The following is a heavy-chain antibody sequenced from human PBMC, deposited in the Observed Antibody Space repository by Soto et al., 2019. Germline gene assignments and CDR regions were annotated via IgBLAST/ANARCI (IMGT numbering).Heavy chain of an antibody. Sequence: PGGSLRLSCAASGFTFDDYAMHWVRQAPGKGLASVSGISWNSGSIGYADSVKGRFTISRDNAKNSLYLQMNSLRAEDTALYYCAKLEFIAVAAKGRRGAFDIWGQGRMVTVSS. V-gene: IGHV3-9*01. D-gene: IGHD6-19*01. CDR3: AKLEFIAVAAKGRRGAFDI. CDR1: GFTFDDYA. J-gene: IGHJ3*02. CDR2: ISWNSGSI.